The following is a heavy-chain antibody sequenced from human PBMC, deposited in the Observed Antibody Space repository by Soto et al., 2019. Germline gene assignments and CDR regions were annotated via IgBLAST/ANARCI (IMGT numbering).Heavy chain of an antibody. V-gene: IGHV3-7*01. CDR3: ARWRPMVRGVIIQYYFDY. CDR1: GFTFSSYW. CDR2: IKQDGSEK. Sequence: GGSLRLSCAASGFTFSSYWMSWVRQAPGKGLEWVANIKQDGSEKYYVDSVKGRFTISRDNAKNSLYLQMNSLRAEDTAVYYCARWRPMVRGVIIQYYFDYWGQGTLVTVSS. D-gene: IGHD3-10*01. J-gene: IGHJ4*02.